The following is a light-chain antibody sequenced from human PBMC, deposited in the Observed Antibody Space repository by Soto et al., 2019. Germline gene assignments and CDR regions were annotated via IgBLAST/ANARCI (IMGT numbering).Light chain of an antibody. J-gene: IGKJ1*01. CDR2: GAS. V-gene: IGKV3-20*01. CDR1: QSVRSSY. Sequence: EIVLTQSPGTLSLSPGERATLSCRASQSVRSSYLAWYQQKPGQAPRLLIYGASSRATGIPDRFSGSGSGTDFTLTISRLEPEDFAVYYCQQYDSSLRTFGQGTKADIK. CDR3: QQYDSSLRT.